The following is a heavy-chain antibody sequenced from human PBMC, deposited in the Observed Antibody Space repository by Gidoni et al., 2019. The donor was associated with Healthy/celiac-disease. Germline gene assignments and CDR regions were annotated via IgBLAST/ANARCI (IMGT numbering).Heavy chain of an antibody. V-gene: IGHV3-11*01. J-gene: IGHJ5*02. D-gene: IGHD2-2*01. CDR3: ARDEGGYCSSTSCFRGWFDP. Sequence: LEWVSYISSSGSTIYYADSVKGRFTISRDNAKNSLYLQMNSLRAEDTAVYYCARDEGGYCSSTSCFRGWFDPWGQGTLVTVSS. CDR2: ISSSGSTI.